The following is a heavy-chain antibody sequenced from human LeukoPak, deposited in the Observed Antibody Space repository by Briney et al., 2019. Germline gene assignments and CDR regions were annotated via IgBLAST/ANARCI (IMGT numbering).Heavy chain of an antibody. Sequence: PGGSLRLSCAASGFTFSTYAMTWVRQAPGKGLEWVSPIGGSGDRTYYADSVKGRFTVSRDNSKNTLSLQMNSLRAEDTALYYCARGIGGTYHFDYWGQGTQVTVSS. D-gene: IGHD1-26*01. J-gene: IGHJ4*02. V-gene: IGHV3-23*01. CDR1: GFTFSTYA. CDR3: ARGIGGTYHFDY. CDR2: IGGSGDRT.